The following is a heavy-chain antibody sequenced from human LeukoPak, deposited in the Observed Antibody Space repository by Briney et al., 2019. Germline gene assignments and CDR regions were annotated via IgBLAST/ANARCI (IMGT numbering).Heavy chain of an antibody. CDR1: GFTFSNSA. D-gene: IGHD2-21*02. J-gene: IGHJ4*02. Sequence: GGSLRLSCAASGFTFSNSAMSWVRQAPGKGLEWVSTLSGSGITTYYADSVKGRFTISRDNSKNTLYLQMNSLKAEDTAVYYCVKARMPHCGTDCLESWGQGTLVTVSS. CDR2: LSGSGITT. V-gene: IGHV3-23*01. CDR3: VKARMPHCGTDCLES.